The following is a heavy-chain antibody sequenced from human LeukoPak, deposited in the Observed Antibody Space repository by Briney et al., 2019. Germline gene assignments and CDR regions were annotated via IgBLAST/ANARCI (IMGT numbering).Heavy chain of an antibody. Sequence: PGGSLRLSCAASGFTFSSYWMSWVRQAPGKGLEWVANIKQDGSEKYYVDSVKGRFTISRDNAKNSLYLQMNSLRAEDTAVYYCARDVPLITGTFYYYYYGMDVWGQGTTVTVSS. CDR3: ARDVPLITGTFYYYYYGMDV. CDR1: GFTFSSYW. CDR2: IKQDGSEK. D-gene: IGHD1-7*01. J-gene: IGHJ6*02. V-gene: IGHV3-7*01.